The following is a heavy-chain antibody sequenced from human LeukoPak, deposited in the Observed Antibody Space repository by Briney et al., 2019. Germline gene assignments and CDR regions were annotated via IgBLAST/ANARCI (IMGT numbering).Heavy chain of an antibody. CDR2: IWYDGSNK. V-gene: IGHV3-33*06. Sequence: PGGSLRLSCAASGFTFSSYGMHWVRQAPGKGLEWVAVIWYDGSNKYYADSVKGRFTISRDNSKNTPYLQMNSLRAEDTAVYYCAKDLTYSSGPEFDYWGQGTLVTVSS. D-gene: IGHD6-19*01. CDR1: GFTFSSYG. J-gene: IGHJ4*02. CDR3: AKDLTYSSGPEFDY.